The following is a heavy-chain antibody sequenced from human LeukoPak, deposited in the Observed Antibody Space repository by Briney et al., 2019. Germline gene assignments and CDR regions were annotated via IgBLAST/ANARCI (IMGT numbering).Heavy chain of an antibody. J-gene: IGHJ4*02. CDR2: IYPTDSNT. V-gene: IGHV5-51*01. D-gene: IGHD4-17*01. Sequence: GESLKISCKGSGYSFTSYWIGWARQMPGKGLEWMGIIYPTDSNTRYSPSFQGQVTISADKSISTAYLQWTSLKASDTAMYYCARWSDYGWFFDYWGQGTLVTVSS. CDR3: ARWSDYGWFFDY. CDR1: GYSFTSYW.